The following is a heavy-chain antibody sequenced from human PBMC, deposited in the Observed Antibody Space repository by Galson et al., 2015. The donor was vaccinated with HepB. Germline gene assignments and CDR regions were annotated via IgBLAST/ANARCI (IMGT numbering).Heavy chain of an antibody. CDR2: IYPSASET. CDR3: ARRQIYGSGLYSMDV. J-gene: IGHJ6*02. D-gene: IGHD2-15*01. V-gene: IGHV5-51*01. Sequence: QSGAEVKKPGESLKISCEASGSKFSMYWIGWVRQMPGRGLEWMGTIYPSASETRYSPSFQGQVTISADKSINTAYLQWSSLKASDTAIYYCARRQIYGSGLYSMDVWGQGTTVTVSS. CDR1: GSKFSMYW.